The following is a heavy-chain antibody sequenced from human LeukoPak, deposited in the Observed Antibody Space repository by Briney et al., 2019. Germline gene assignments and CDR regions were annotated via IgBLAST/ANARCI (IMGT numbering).Heavy chain of an antibody. Sequence: GTSLRLSCAASGFTFSNYALSWVRQAPGKGLEWVSDISGSGDFTYYADSVKGRFTISRDKSKNTLYLQMNSLRAEDTAVYYCAKDGARDGYNYPDYWGQGTLVTVSS. J-gene: IGHJ4*02. CDR3: AKDGARDGYNYPDY. CDR2: ISGSGDFT. CDR1: GFTFSNYA. D-gene: IGHD5-24*01. V-gene: IGHV3-23*01.